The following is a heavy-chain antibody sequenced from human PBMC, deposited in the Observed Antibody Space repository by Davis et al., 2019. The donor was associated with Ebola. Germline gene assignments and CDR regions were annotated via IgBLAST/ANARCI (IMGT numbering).Heavy chain of an antibody. CDR1: GGSFSDYY. V-gene: IGHV4-59*01. CDR3: ARGAGVAGNHYFDY. Sequence: MPGGSLRLSCTVSGGSFSDYYWSWIRQPPGKGLEWIGNIYYIGSTNYNTSLKSRVTISVDTSKNQFSLKLSSVAAADTAVYYCARGAGVAGNHYFDYWGQGTLVSVSS. J-gene: IGHJ4*02. CDR2: IYYIGST. D-gene: IGHD6-19*01.